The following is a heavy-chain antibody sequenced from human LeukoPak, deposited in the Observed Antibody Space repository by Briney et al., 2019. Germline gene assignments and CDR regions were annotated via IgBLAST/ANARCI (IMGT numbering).Heavy chain of an antibody. J-gene: IGHJ3*02. CDR2: INPSGGST. CDR1: GDTFIPYT. CDR3: ARDPIGKLELHAFDI. Sequence: GASVKVSCKASGDTFIPYTFSWVRQAPGQGLEWMGIINPSGGSTSYAQKFQGRVTMTRDTSTSTVYMELSSLRSEDTAVYYCARDPIGKLELHAFDIWGQGTMVTASS. D-gene: IGHD1-7*01. V-gene: IGHV1-46*01.